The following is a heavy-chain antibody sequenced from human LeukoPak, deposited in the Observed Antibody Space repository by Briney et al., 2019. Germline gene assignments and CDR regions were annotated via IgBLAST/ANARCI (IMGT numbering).Heavy chain of an antibody. Sequence: GGSLRLSCAASGFTFSSYAMSWVRQAPGKGLEWVSAISGSDGSTYYADSVKGRFTISRDNSKNTLYLQMNSLRAEDTAVYYCAKGQLAYCGGDCPNDYWSQGTLVTVSS. CDR1: GFTFSSYA. CDR3: AKGQLAYCGGDCPNDY. CDR2: ISGSDGST. J-gene: IGHJ4*02. V-gene: IGHV3-23*01. D-gene: IGHD2-21*02.